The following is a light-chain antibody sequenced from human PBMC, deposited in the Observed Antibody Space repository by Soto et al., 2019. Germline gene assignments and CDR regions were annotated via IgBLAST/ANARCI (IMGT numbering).Light chain of an antibody. CDR2: EIN. J-gene: IGLJ3*02. CDR3: SSFVGNIDVL. Sequence: QSALTQPPSASGSPGQSVTISCTGTSSDFGSSNYVSWYQHYPGKAPKVIIYEINKRPSGVPDHFSGSKSGNTASLTVSGLQPEDEADYCCSSFVGNIDVLFGGGTKVTVL. CDR1: SSDFGSSNY. V-gene: IGLV2-8*01.